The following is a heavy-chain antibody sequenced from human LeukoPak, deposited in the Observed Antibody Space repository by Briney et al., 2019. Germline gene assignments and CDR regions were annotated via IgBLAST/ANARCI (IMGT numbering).Heavy chain of an antibody. CDR1: GGSISSYY. V-gene: IGHV4-59*12. CDR2: IYYSGST. Sequence: SETLSLTCTVSGGSISSYYWSWIRQPPGKGLEWIGYIYYSGSTNYNPSLKSRVTISVDTSKDQFSLKLSSVTAADTAVYYCARDVEIQLWLLPRTYYFDYWGQGTLVTVSS. J-gene: IGHJ4*02. CDR3: ARDVEIQLWLLPRTYYFDY. D-gene: IGHD5-18*01.